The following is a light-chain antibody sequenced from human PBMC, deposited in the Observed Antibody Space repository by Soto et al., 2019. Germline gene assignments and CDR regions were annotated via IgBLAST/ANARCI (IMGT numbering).Light chain of an antibody. CDR1: TGAVTTDNF. CDR3: LLYSDGSML. J-gene: IGLJ2*01. Sequence: QAVVTQEPSLTVSPGGTITLTCASSTGAVTTDNFPNWFQQKPGQAPRALIYSTYHKYPWTPARFSGSLLGGKAVLTLSGVQPDDEAEYHCLLYSDGSMLFGGGTKVTVL. V-gene: IGLV7-43*01. CDR2: STY.